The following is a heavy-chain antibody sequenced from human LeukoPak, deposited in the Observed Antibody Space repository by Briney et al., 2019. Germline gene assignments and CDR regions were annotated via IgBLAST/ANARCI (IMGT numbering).Heavy chain of an antibody. CDR2: VCGSGGST. D-gene: IGHD3-22*01. CDR3: AKDMIVVFITGKVDY. CDR1: GFTFSSYA. J-gene: IGHJ4*02. V-gene: IGHV3-23*01. Sequence: GGSLRLSRAASGFTFSSYAMSWVRQAPGEGLEWVSAVCGSGGSTYYADSVKGRFTISRDNSKNTLYLQMNSLRAEDTAVYYCAKDMIVVFITGKVDYWGQGTLVTVSS.